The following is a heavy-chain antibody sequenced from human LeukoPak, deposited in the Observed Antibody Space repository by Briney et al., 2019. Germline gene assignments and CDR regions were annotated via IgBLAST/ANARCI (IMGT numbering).Heavy chain of an antibody. V-gene: IGHV4-59*01. Sequence: SETLSLTCTVSGGTISSYYWSRIRQPPGKGLEWIGYIYYSGSTNYNPSLKSRVTISVDTSKNQFSLKLSSVTAADTAVYYCARDTEDYYGMDVWGQGTTVTVSS. CDR1: GGTISSYY. D-gene: IGHD4-11*01. CDR2: IYYSGST. J-gene: IGHJ6*02. CDR3: ARDTEDYYGMDV.